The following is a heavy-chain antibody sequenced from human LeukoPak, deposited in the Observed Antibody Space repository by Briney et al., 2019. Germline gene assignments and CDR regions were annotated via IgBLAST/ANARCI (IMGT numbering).Heavy chain of an antibody. CDR3: ARDREPGYMDV. CDR1: GYTFTSYY. J-gene: IGHJ6*03. Sequence: ASVKVSCKASGYTFTSYYMHWVRQAPGQGLEWMGIINPSGGSTSYAQKFQGRVTMTRDMSTSTVYMELSRLRSDDTAVYYCARDREPGYMDVWGKGTTDTVSS. D-gene: IGHD1-26*01. V-gene: IGHV1-46*01. CDR2: INPSGGST.